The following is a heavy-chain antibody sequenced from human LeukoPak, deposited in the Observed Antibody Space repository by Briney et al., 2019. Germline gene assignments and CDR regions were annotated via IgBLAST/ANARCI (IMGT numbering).Heavy chain of an antibody. CDR2: IIPISGTA. CDR3: ARVHYYGSGSYVTAFYYYMDV. Sequence: ASVKVSCKASGGTFSSYAINWVRQAPGQGLEWMGGIIPISGTANYAQKFQGRVTITADESTSTAYMELSSLRSEDTAVYYCARVHYYGSGSYVTAFYYYMDVWGKGTTVTVSS. D-gene: IGHD3-10*01. CDR1: GGTFSSYA. V-gene: IGHV1-69*13. J-gene: IGHJ6*03.